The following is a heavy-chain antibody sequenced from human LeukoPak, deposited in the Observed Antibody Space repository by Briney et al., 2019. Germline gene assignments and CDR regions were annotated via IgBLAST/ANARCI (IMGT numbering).Heavy chain of an antibody. CDR2: IYYSGST. CDR3: ARDRGDTAMAHPFDY. J-gene: IGHJ4*02. Sequence: SETLSLTCTVSGGSISSYYWSWIRQPPGKGLEWIGYIYYSGSTNYNPSLKSRVTISIDTSKNQFSLKLSSVTAADTAVYYCARDRGDTAMAHPFDYWGQGTLVAVSS. V-gene: IGHV4-59*01. CDR1: GGSISSYY. D-gene: IGHD5-18*01.